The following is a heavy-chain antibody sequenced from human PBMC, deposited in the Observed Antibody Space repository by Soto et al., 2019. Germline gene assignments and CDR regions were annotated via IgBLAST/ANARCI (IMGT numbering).Heavy chain of an antibody. V-gene: IGHV1-3*01. CDR3: VRKDYYGAGVYYFDH. Sequence: GASVKVSCKASGYIFTTFPIHWVRQAPGQRLEWIGFINAANGDTKYSQNFQGRVTITRDTSASTAYMELSSLTFEDTAVYYCVRKDYYGAGVYYFDHWGLGTLVTVYS. CDR2: INAANGDT. CDR1: GYIFTTFP. D-gene: IGHD3-10*01. J-gene: IGHJ4*02.